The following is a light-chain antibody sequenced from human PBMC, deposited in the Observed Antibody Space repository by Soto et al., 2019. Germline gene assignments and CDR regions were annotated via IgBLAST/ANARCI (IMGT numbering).Light chain of an antibody. V-gene: IGKV3-11*01. CDR2: EAS. Sequence: EIVLTQSPATLSLSPGERATVSCRASQSVSSYLAWYQQKPGQAPRLLIYEASNRATGIPARFSGSGSGTDFTLTISSLEPEDFAVSYCQQRTDWVTFGGGTKVDIK. CDR1: QSVSSY. J-gene: IGKJ4*01. CDR3: QQRTDWVT.